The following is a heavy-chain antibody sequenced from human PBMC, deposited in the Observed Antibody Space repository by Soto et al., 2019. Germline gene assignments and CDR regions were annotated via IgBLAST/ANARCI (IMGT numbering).Heavy chain of an antibody. J-gene: IGHJ4*02. V-gene: IGHV4-59*08. CDR3: ASMGYHYGSGSYPLDY. CDR1: GGSISSYY. Sequence: SETLSLTCTVSGGSISSYYWTWTRQPPGKGLEWIGFMYNSGSTHYNPSLKSRVTISLDTSKNQFSLNLRSVTAADTAVYYCASMGYHYGSGSYPLDYWGQGTLVTVSS. D-gene: IGHD3-10*01. CDR2: MYNSGST.